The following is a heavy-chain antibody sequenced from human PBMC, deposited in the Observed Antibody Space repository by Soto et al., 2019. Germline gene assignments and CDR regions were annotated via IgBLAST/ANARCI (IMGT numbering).Heavy chain of an antibody. Sequence: SETLSLTCTVSGGSISSGDYYWSWIRQPPGKGLEWIGYIYYSGSTCYNPSLKSRVTISVDTSKNQFSLKLSSVTAADTAVYYCARVCGDIVLMGGDWFDPWGQGTLVTVSS. V-gene: IGHV4-30-4*01. CDR2: IYYSGST. J-gene: IGHJ5*02. CDR1: GGSISSGDYY. CDR3: ARVCGDIVLMGGDWFDP. D-gene: IGHD2-8*01.